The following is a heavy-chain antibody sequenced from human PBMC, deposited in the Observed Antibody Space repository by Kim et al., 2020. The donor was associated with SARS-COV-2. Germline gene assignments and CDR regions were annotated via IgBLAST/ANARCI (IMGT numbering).Heavy chain of an antibody. CDR3: ARGLDIVVVPASIHSYYY. D-gene: IGHD2-2*01. V-gene: IGHV4-34*01. J-gene: IGHJ6*01. Sequence: SETLSLTCAVYGGSFSGYYWSWIRQPPGKGLEWIGEINHRGSTNYNPSLKSRVTISVDTSKNQFSLKLSSVTAADTAVYFCARGLDIVVVPASIHSYYY. CDR1: GGSFSGYY. CDR2: INHRGST.